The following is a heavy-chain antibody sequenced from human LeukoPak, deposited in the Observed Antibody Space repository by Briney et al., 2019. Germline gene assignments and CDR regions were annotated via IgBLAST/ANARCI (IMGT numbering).Heavy chain of an antibody. Sequence: SSETLSLTCTVSGGSISSYYWSWIRQHPGKGLEWIGYIYYSGSTYYNPSLKSRVTISVDTSKNQFSLKLSSVTAADTAVYYCARGRITMVRGVINGPYNWFDPWGQGTLVTVSS. CDR1: GGSISSYY. V-gene: IGHV4-59*06. CDR2: IYYSGST. J-gene: IGHJ5*02. D-gene: IGHD3-10*01. CDR3: ARGRITMVRGVINGPYNWFDP.